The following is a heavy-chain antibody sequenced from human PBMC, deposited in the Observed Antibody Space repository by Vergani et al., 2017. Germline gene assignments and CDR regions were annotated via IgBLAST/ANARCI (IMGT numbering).Heavy chain of an antibody. Sequence: QVQLQQWGAGLLKPSETLSLTCAVYGGSFSGYYWSWIRQPPGKGLEWIGEINHSGSTNYNPSVKSRVTISVDTSKNQFSLKLSSVTAADTAVYYCAMTIWGGYSGFSGRGDAFDIWGQGTMVTVSS. V-gene: IGHV4-34*01. CDR1: GGSFSGYY. CDR3: AMTIWGGYSGFSGRGDAFDI. J-gene: IGHJ3*02. D-gene: IGHD5-12*01. CDR2: INHSGST.